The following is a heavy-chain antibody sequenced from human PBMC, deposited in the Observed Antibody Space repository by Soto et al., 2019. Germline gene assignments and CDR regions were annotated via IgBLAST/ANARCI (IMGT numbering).Heavy chain of an antibody. CDR3: ARSPSRSVDTAMVMYDPFDY. CDR2: IDWDDDK. D-gene: IGHD5-18*01. J-gene: IGHJ4*02. V-gene: IGHV2-70*01. Sequence: VSGPTLVNPTQTLTLTCTFSGFSLSTSGMCVSWIRQPPGKALEWLALIDWDDDKYYSTSLKTRLTISKDTSKNQVVLTMTNMDPVDTATYYCARSPSRSVDTAMVMYDPFDYWGQGTLVTVSS. CDR1: GFSLSTSGMC.